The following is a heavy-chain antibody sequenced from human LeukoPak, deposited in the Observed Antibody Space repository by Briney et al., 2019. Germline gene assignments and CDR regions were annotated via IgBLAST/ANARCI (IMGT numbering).Heavy chain of an antibody. CDR2: INHSGST. CDR3: ARDPVGAEPGY. Sequence: SETLSLTCAVYGGSFSGYYWSWIRQPPGKGLEWIGEINHSGSTNYNPSLKSRVTISVDTSKNQFSLKLSSVTAADTAVYYCARDPVGAEPGYWGQGTLVTVSS. J-gene: IGHJ4*02. D-gene: IGHD1-26*01. CDR1: GGSFSGYY. V-gene: IGHV4-34*01.